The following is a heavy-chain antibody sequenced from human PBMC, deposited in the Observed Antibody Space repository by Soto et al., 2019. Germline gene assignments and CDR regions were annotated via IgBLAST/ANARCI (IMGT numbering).Heavy chain of an antibody. CDR1: GYTFTSYD. CDR3: ASIVSYYYYYGMDV. V-gene: IGHV1-8*01. Sequence: QVQLVQSGAEVKKPGASVKVSCKASGYTFTSYDINWVRQATGQGLEWMGWMNPNSGNTGYAQKFQGRGTMTRNTSISTAYMELSSLRSEDTAVYYCASIVSYYYYYGMDVWGQGTTVTVSS. D-gene: IGHD2-15*01. J-gene: IGHJ6*02. CDR2: MNPNSGNT.